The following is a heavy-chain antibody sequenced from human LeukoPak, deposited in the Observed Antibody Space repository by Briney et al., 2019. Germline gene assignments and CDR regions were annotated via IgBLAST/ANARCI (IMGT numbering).Heavy chain of an antibody. CDR3: ARDKWDSSGYVAYYYYYGMDV. D-gene: IGHD3-22*01. J-gene: IGHJ6*02. CDR1: GYTFTSYG. V-gene: IGHV1-18*01. Sequence: ASVKVSCKASGYTFTSYGISWVRQAPGQGLEWMGWISAYNGNTNYAQKLQGRVTMTTDTSTSTAYMELRSLRSDDTAVYYCARDKWDSSGYVAYYYYYGMDVWGQGTTVTVSS. CDR2: ISAYNGNT.